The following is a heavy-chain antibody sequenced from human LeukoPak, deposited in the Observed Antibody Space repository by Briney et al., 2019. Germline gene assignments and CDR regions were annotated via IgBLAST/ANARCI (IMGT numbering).Heavy chain of an antibody. CDR1: GFTLSKYN. J-gene: IGHJ4*02. Sequence: PGGSLRLSCAASGFTLSKYNMNWVRQAPGKGLEWVSYIFSGSGPKNYAASVKGRFTISRDNAENSVYLQMNSLRAEDTAVYYCTTSRPQGGACDYWGQGTLVTVSS. V-gene: IGHV3-48*04. CDR3: TTSRPQGGACDY. D-gene: IGHD1-14*01. CDR2: IFSGSGPK.